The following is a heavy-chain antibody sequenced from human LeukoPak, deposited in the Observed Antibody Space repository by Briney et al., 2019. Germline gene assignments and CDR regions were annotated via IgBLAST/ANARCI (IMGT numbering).Heavy chain of an antibody. Sequence: GGSLRLSCEGSGFTFSDAWMNWVRQAPGKGLEWVAGISDSGGSTKYADSVKGRFTISRDNPKNTLFLQMNSLRAEDTAVYFCAKRGVVIRVVLVGFHKEAYYFESWGQGALVTVSS. V-gene: IGHV3-23*01. D-gene: IGHD3/OR15-3a*01. CDR2: ISDSGGST. CDR1: GFTFSDAW. CDR3: AKRGVVIRVVLVGFHKEAYYFES. J-gene: IGHJ4*02.